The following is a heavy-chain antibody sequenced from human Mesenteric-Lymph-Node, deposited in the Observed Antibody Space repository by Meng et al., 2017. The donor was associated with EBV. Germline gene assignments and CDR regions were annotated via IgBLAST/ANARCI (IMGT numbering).Heavy chain of an antibody. D-gene: IGHD6-13*01. CDR2: INPNSGGT. V-gene: IGHV1-2*06. CDR3: AREGLISAAGSFYP. J-gene: IGHJ5*02. Sequence: QVELVQSGAEVKKPGASVKVSYKASGYTFTDYYIHWVRQTPGQGLEWMGRINPNSGGTNYAQKFQGRVTMTRDTSISTTYMELSKLRSDDTAVYFCAREGLISAAGSFYPWGQGTLVTVSS. CDR1: GYTFTDYY.